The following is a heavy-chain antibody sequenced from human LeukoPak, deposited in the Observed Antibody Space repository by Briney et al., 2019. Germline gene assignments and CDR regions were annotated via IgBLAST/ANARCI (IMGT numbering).Heavy chain of an antibody. CDR1: GYTFTSYG. V-gene: IGHV1-18*01. CDR2: ISAYNGNT. D-gene: IGHD3-10*01. CDR3: AREIYGSGINPFDY. J-gene: IGHJ4*02. Sequence: ASVKVSCKASGYTFTSYGISWVRRAPGQGLEWMGWISAYNGNTNYAQKLQGRVTMTTDTSTSTAYMELRSLRSDDTAVYYCAREIYGSGINPFDYWGQGTLVTVSS.